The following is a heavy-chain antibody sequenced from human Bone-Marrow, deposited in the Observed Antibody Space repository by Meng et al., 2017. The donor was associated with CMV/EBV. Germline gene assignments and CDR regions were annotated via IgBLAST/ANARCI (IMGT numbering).Heavy chain of an antibody. D-gene: IGHD2-8*01. CDR2: IYSGGST. J-gene: IGHJ4*02. CDR3: ARSIKLMVYAD. CDR1: GFTVSSNY. V-gene: IGHV3-53*01. Sequence: GESLKISCAASGFTVSSNYMSWVRQAPGKGLEWVSVIYSGGSTYYADSVKGRFTISRDNSKNTLYLQMNSLRAEDTAVYYCARSIKLMVYADWGQGKLVTVSS.